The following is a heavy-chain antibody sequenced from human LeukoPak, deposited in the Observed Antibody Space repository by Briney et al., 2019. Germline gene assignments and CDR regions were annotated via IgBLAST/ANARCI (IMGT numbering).Heavy chain of an antibody. CDR3: ARDRQWLIPDAFDI. CDR1: GFTFSSYG. D-gene: IGHD6-19*01. V-gene: IGHV3-NL1*01. Sequence: GGSLRLSCAASGFTFSSYGMHWVRQAPGKGLEWVSVMYSGGSTFYADSVKGRFTISRDNAKNSLYLQMNSLRAEDTAVYYCARDRQWLIPDAFDIWGQGTMVTVSS. J-gene: IGHJ3*02. CDR2: MYSGGST.